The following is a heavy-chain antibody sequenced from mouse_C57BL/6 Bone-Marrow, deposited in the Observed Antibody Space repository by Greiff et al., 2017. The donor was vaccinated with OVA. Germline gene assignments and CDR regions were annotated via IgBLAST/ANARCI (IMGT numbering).Heavy chain of an antibody. CDR3: TRGGGLRWYFDV. CDR1: GFTFSSYA. D-gene: IGHD2-4*01. CDR2: ISSGGDYI. Sequence: EVQVVESGEGLVKPGGSLKLSCAASGFTFSSYAMSWVRQTPEKRLEWVAYISSGGDYIYYADTVKGRFTISRDNARNTLYLQMSSLKSEDTAMDYCTRGGGLRWYFDVWGTGTTVTVSS. J-gene: IGHJ1*03. V-gene: IGHV5-9-1*02.